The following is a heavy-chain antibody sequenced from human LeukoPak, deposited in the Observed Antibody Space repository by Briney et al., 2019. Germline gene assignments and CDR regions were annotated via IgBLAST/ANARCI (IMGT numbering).Heavy chain of an antibody. CDR2: IYTSGST. D-gene: IGHD3-22*01. CDR3: ARGAYYDSSGYYYGGFDL. V-gene: IGHV4-4*07. CDR1: GGSISSYY. J-gene: IGHJ2*01. Sequence: SETLSLTCTVSGGSISSYYWSWIRQPAGKGLEWIGRIYTSGSTNYNPSLKSRVTISVDTSKNQFSLKLSSVTAADTAVYYCARGAYYDSSGYYYGGFDLWGRGTLVTVSS.